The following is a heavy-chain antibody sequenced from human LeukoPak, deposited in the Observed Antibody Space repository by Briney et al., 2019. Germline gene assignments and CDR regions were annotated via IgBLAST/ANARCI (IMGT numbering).Heavy chain of an antibody. CDR2: ISSDGDST. V-gene: IGHV3-64*01. D-gene: IGHD6-19*01. Sequence: GGSLRLSCAASGFTFSAYAMFWVRQAPGKGLEFVSSISSDGDSTDYANSVKGRVVISRDNSNNTLFLQMGSLRPEDMAVYYCARETGWPHAFDVWGLGTLVT. J-gene: IGHJ3*01. CDR1: GFTFSAYA. CDR3: ARETGWPHAFDV.